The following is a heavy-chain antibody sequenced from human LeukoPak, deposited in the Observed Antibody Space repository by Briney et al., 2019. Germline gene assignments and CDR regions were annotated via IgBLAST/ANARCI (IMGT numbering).Heavy chain of an antibody. CDR1: GGSISSSNW. Sequence: PSETLSLTCAVSGGSISSSNWWSWVRQPPGKGLEWIGEIYHSGSTNYNPSLKSRVTISVDKSKNQFSLKLSSVTAADTAVYYCARASSGYFGYFDYWGQGTLVTVSS. CDR3: ARASSGYFGYFDY. CDR2: IYHSGST. D-gene: IGHD3-22*01. V-gene: IGHV4-4*02. J-gene: IGHJ4*02.